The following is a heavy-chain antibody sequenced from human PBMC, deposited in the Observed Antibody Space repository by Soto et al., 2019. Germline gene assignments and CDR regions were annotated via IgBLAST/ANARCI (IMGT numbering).Heavy chain of an antibody. J-gene: IGHJ4*02. Sequence: GASVKVSCKASGGTFSSYAISWVRQAPGQGLEWMGGIIPIFGTANYAQKFQGRVTITADEYTSTAYMELSSLRSEDTAAYYCERMRSLKGYCIGGSCYKFDSWGQGTLGTVSS. D-gene: IGHD2-15*01. CDR3: ERMRSLKGYCIGGSCYKFDS. CDR2: IIPIFGTA. CDR1: GGTFSSYA. V-gene: IGHV1-69*13.